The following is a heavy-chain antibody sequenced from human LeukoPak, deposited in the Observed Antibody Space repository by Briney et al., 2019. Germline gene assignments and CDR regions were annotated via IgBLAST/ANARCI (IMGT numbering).Heavy chain of an antibody. D-gene: IGHD2-15*01. Sequence: GGSLRLSCAASGFTVSSNYMSWVRQAPGKGLEWVSSISSSSSYIYYADSVKGRFTISRDNAKNSLYLQMNSLRAEDTAVYYCARDRRYCSGGSCQSYSYFDYWGQGTLVTVSS. CDR3: ARDRRYCSGGSCQSYSYFDY. J-gene: IGHJ4*02. V-gene: IGHV3-21*01. CDR2: ISSSSSYI. CDR1: GFTVSSNY.